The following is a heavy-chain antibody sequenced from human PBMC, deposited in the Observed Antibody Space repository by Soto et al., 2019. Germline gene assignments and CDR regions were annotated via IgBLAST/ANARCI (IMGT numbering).Heavy chain of an antibody. CDR1: GGSISSYY. J-gene: IGHJ6*02. CDR2: IYYSGST. D-gene: IGHD1-7*01. Sequence: SETLSLTCTVSGGSISSYYWSWIRQPPGKGLEWIGYIYYSGSTNYNPSLKSRVTISVDTSKNQFSLKLSSVTAADTAVYYCARGSAVNYPYYYGMDVWGQGTTVTVSS. V-gene: IGHV4-59*01. CDR3: ARGSAVNYPYYYGMDV.